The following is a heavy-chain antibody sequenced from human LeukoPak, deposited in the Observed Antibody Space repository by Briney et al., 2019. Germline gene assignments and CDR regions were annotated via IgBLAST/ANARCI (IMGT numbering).Heavy chain of an antibody. D-gene: IGHD2-2*02. CDR3: ARRNGYCSSTSCYTYHNWFDP. V-gene: IGHV5-51*01. CDR1: GYSFTSYW. Sequence: GESLKISCKGSGYSFTSYWIGWVRQMPGKGLEWMGIIYPGDSDTRYSPSFQGQVTISADKSISTAYLQWSSLKASDTAMYYCARRNGYCSSTSCYTYHNWFDPWGQGTLVTVSS. CDR2: IYPGDSDT. J-gene: IGHJ5*02.